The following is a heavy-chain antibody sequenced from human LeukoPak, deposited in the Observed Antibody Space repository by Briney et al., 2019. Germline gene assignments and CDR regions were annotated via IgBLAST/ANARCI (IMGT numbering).Heavy chain of an antibody. D-gene: IGHD5-12*01. CDR1: GFTFSSYS. CDR3: ARTSIVANDY. Sequence: PGGSLRLSCAASGFTFSSYSMNWVRQAPGKGLEWVSYISSSGSTIYYADSVKGRFTISRDNAKNSLYLQMNSLRAEDTAVYYCARTSIVANDYWGQGTLVTVSS. V-gene: IGHV3-48*04. J-gene: IGHJ4*02. CDR2: ISSSGSTI.